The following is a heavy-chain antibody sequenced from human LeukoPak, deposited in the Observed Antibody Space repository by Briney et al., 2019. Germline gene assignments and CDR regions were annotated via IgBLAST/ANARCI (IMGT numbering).Heavy chain of an antibody. V-gene: IGHV4-39*01. Sequence: SETLSLTCTVSGGSISSSSYYWGWIRQPPGTGLEWLGSIYYSGSTYYNPSLKSRVTISVDTSKNQFSLKLSSVTAADTAVYYCARGPYGDYVWQYNWFDPWGQGTLVTVSS. CDR1: GGSISSSSYY. CDR3: ARGPYGDYVWQYNWFDP. J-gene: IGHJ5*02. CDR2: IYYSGST. D-gene: IGHD4-17*01.